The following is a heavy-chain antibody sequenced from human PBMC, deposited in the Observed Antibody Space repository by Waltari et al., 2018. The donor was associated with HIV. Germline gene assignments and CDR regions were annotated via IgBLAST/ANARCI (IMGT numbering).Heavy chain of an antibody. V-gene: IGHV3-9*01. J-gene: IGHJ2*01. CDR1: GFTFDDYA. CDR2: ISWNSGSI. Sequence: EVQLVESGGGLVQPGRSLRLSCETSGFTFDDYAMHWVRQAPGKGLGWVSGISWNSGSIGYADSVKGRFTISRDNAKNSLYLQMNSLRAEDTALYYCAKGQTLYWYFDLWGRGTLVTVSS. CDR3: AKGQTLYWYFDL.